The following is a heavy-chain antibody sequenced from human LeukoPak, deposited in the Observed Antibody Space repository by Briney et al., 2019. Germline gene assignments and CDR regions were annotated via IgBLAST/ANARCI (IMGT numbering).Heavy chain of an antibody. CDR2: INPSGGST. J-gene: IGHJ4*02. D-gene: IGHD3-22*01. CDR3: ARDGPGAYDSSGYSPFDY. CDR1: GYTFTSYY. Sequence: ASVKVSCKASGYTFTSYYMHWVRQAPGQGLEWMGIINPSGGSTSYAQKFQGRVTMTRGTSTSTVYMELSSLRSEDTAVYYCARDGPGAYDSSGYSPFDYWGQGTLVTVSS. V-gene: IGHV1-46*01.